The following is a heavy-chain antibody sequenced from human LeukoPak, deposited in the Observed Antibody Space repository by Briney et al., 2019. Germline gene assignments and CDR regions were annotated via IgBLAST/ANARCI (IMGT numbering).Heavy chain of an antibody. Sequence: ASVKVSCKVSGYTLTELSMHWVRQAPGKGLEWMGGFDPEDGETIYAQKFQGRVTMTEDTSTDTAYMELSTLRSEDTAVYYCAGGGPHSASLPHDYCGQGTLVTVSS. CDR1: GYTLTELS. CDR2: FDPEDGET. CDR3: AGGGPHSASLPHDY. V-gene: IGHV1-24*01. D-gene: IGHD3-16*01. J-gene: IGHJ4*02.